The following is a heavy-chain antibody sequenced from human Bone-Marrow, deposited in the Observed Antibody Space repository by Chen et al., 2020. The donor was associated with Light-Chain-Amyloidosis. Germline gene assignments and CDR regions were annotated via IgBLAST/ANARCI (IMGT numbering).Heavy chain of an antibody. CDR1: GFTVSSNY. Sequence: EVQLVESGGGLIQPGGSLRLSCAASGFTVSSNYMSWVRQAPGKGLEWVSVLYTGGSTYYADSVKGRFTISRDNSKNTLYLQMSSLRAEDTAVYYCARVRDPTYGGLDYWGQRTLVTVSS. CDR3: ARVRDPTYGGLDY. J-gene: IGHJ4*02. CDR2: LYTGGST. D-gene: IGHD4-17*01. V-gene: IGHV3-53*01.